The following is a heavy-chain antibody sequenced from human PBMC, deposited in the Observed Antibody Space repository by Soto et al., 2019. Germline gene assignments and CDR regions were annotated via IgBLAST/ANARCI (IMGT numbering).Heavy chain of an antibody. J-gene: IGHJ2*01. D-gene: IGHD2-15*01. CDR3: ARDRYSDATPSGPDWYFDL. CDR1: GYTFSAYG. CDR2: ISAYNGNT. V-gene: IGHV1-18*01. Sequence: QVQLVQSGAEVKKPGASVKVSCKASGYTFSAYGVSWVRQAPGQGLEWMGWISAYNGNTYYPQKFQGRITMTTDTSTSTAYLELRSLRSDDTAVYYCARDRYSDATPSGPDWYFDLWGRGTLVTVSS.